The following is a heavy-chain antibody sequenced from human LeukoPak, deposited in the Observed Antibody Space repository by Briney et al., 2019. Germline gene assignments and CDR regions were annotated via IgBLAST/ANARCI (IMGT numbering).Heavy chain of an antibody. CDR1: GYTFTGYY. Sequence: GASVKVSCKASGYTFTGYYMHWVRQAPGQGLEWMGWINPNSGGTNYAQKLQGRVTMTTDTSTSTAYMELRSLRSDDTAVYYCARETPPYYYDSSGYPVYYYYGMDVWGQGTTVTVSS. CDR2: INPNSGGT. CDR3: ARETPPYYYDSSGYPVYYYYGMDV. J-gene: IGHJ6*02. V-gene: IGHV1-2*02. D-gene: IGHD3-22*01.